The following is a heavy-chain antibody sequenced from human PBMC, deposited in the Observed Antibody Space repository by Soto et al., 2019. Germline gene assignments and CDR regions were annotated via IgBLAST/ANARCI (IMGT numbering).Heavy chain of an antibody. D-gene: IGHD6-6*01. V-gene: IGHV4-59*08. CDR2: IYYSGST. J-gene: IGHJ5*02. CDR3: ARARTGTAGRPWWFGP. CDR1: GGSISSYY. Sequence: QVQLQESGPGLVKPSETLSLTCTVSGGSISSYYWSWIRQPPGKGLEWIGYIYYSGSTNYNPSLKSRVTISVDTSKKQFSLKLSSVTAADTAVYYCARARTGTAGRPWWFGPWGQGTLVTVSS.